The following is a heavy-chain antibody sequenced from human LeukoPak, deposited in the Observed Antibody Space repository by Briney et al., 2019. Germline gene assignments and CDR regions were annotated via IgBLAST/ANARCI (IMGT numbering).Heavy chain of an antibody. CDR3: VRRVQQLSYYYYMDV. D-gene: IGHD6-13*01. V-gene: IGHV4-39*01. CDR2: IYYSGST. Sequence: SETLSLTCTVSGGSISSSSYYWGWIRQPPGKGLEWIGSIYYSGSTYYNPSLKSRVTISVDTSKNQFSLKLSSVTAADTAVYYCVRRVQQLSYYYYMDVWGKGTTVTVSS. J-gene: IGHJ6*03. CDR1: GGSISSSSYY.